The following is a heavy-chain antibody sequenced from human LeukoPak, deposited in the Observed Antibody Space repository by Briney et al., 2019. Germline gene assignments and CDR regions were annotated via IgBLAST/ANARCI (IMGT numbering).Heavy chain of an antibody. J-gene: IGHJ4*02. V-gene: IGHV3-23*01. CDR1: GFTFSIYA. D-gene: IGHD1-1*01. CDR3: AKHNIDY. CDR2: ISGGGGSI. Sequence: GGSLRLSCAASGFTFSIYAMTWVRQAPGKGLQWVSSISGGGGSIYYADSVKGRFTISRDNSKNTLYLQMNSLRAEDTAVYYCAKHNIDYWGQGTLVTVSS.